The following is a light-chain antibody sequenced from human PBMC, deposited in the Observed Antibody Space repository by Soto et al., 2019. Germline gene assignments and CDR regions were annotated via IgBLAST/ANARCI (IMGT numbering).Light chain of an antibody. Sequence: QLVLTQSPSASASLGASVKLTCTLSSGHSSYAIAWHQQQPEKGPRYLMKLNSDGSHSKGDGIPDRFSGSSSGAERYLTISSLQSEDEADYYCQTWGTGIHGGVFGTGTKLTVL. V-gene: IGLV4-69*01. CDR1: SGHSSYA. CDR2: LNSDGSH. CDR3: QTWGTGIHGGV. J-gene: IGLJ1*01.